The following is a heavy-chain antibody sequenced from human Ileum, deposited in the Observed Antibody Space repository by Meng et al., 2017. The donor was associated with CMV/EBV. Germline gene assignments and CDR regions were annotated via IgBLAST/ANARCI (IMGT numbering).Heavy chain of an antibody. D-gene: IGHD3-10*01. J-gene: IGHJ4*02. CDR2: IYYSGST. Sequence: LQLQWSGPGLVRPSETLSLTCTVSGGSISSSSYYWGWIRQPPGKGLEWIGSIYYSGSTYYNPSLKSRVTISVDTSKNQFSLKLSSVTAADTAVYYCARVGAMVRGPHFDYWGQGTLVTVSS. V-gene: IGHV4-39*07. CDR3: ARVGAMVRGPHFDY. CDR1: GGSISSSSYY.